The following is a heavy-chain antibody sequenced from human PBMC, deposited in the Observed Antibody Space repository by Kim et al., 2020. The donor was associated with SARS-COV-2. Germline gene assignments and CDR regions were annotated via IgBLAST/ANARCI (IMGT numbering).Heavy chain of an antibody. CDR2: INHSGST. D-gene: IGHD3-3*01. CDR3: ARGFGGDLYDCWSGYFDY. Sequence: SETLSLTCAVYGGSFSGYYWSWIRQPPGKGLEWIGEINHSGSTNYNPSLKSRVTISVDTSKNQFSLKLNSLTAADTAVYYCARGFGGDLYDCWSGYFDY. V-gene: IGHV4-34*01. CDR1: GGSFSGYY. J-gene: IGHJ4*01.